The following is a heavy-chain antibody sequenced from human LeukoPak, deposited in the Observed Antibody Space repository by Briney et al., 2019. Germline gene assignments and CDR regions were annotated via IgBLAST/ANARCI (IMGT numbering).Heavy chain of an antibody. D-gene: IGHD6-13*01. CDR2: ISYDGSNK. CDR3: ARGIYSSSWYQVDY. CDR1: GFTFSSYA. Sequence: GRSLRLSCAASGFTFSSYAMHWVRQAPGKGLEWMAVISYDGSNKYYADSVKGRFTISRDNSKNTLYLQMNSLRAEDTAVYYCARGIYSSSWYQVDYWGQGTLVTVSS. V-gene: IGHV3-30-3*01. J-gene: IGHJ4*02.